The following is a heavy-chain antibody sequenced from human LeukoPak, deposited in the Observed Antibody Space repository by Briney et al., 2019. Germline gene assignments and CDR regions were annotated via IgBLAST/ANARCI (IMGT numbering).Heavy chain of an antibody. D-gene: IGHD6-19*01. J-gene: IGHJ4*02. CDR2: IYYSGST. CDR3: ARVSIGSGWYFDY. V-gene: IGHV4-59*01. CDR1: GVSISSYY. Sequence: SETLSLTCTVSGVSISSYYWSWIRQPPGKGLEWIGYIYYSGSTNYNPSLKSRVTISVDTSKNQFSLKLSSVTAADTAVYYCARVSIGSGWYFDYWGQGTLVTVSS.